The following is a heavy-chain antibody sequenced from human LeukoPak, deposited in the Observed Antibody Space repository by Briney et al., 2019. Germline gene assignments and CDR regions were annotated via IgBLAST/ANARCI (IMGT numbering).Heavy chain of an antibody. CDR1: GFTFSSYA. D-gene: IGHD1-26*01. V-gene: IGHV3-30*04. CDR3: ARGSIVGATFDYFDY. CDR2: ISYDGSNK. Sequence: GGSLRLSCAASGFTFSSYAMHWVRQAPGKGLEWVAVISYDGSNKYYADSVKGRFTISRDNSKNTLYLQMNSLRAEDTAVYYCARGSIVGATFDYFDYWGQGTLVTVSS. J-gene: IGHJ4*02.